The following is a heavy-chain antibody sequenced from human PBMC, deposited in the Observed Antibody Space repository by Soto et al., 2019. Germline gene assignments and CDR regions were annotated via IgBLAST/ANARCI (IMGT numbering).Heavy chain of an antibody. CDR2: MNPNSGNT. J-gene: IGHJ3*02. Sequence: ASVKVSCKASGYTFTSYDINWVRQATGQGLEWMGWMNPNSGNTGYAQKFQGRVTMTRNTSISTAYMELSSLRSEDTAVYYCARAILPYCSGGRCYLDAFDIWGQGTMVTVSS. D-gene: IGHD2-15*01. V-gene: IGHV1-8*01. CDR1: GYTFTSYD. CDR3: ARAILPYCSGGRCYLDAFDI.